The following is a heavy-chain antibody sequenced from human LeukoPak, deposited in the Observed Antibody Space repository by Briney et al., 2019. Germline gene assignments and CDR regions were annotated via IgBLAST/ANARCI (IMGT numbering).Heavy chain of an antibody. CDR3: ARSHPGRSSGPIRHHNWFDP. D-gene: IGHD3-22*01. Sequence: PSETLSLTCTVSGGSISSYYWSWIRQPAGKGLEWIGRIYISGSTNYNPSLKSRVTMSVDTSKNQFSLKLSSVTAADTAVYYCARSHPGRSSGPIRHHNWFDPWGQGTLVTVSS. CDR2: IYISGST. CDR1: GGSISSYY. J-gene: IGHJ5*02. V-gene: IGHV4-4*07.